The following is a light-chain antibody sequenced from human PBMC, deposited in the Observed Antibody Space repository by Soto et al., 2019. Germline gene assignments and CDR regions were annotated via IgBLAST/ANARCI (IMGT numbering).Light chain of an antibody. J-gene: IGKJ4*01. CDR2: DAF. CDR1: PSVSNS. Sequence: ESVLTQSPATLSLSPGERATLSCRASPSVSNSLAWYQHKPGQAPRLLIYDAFNRATGVPTRFSGSGSGTDFTLTISSLEPEDFAVYYCQQRNRWPPVNFGGGTRVEIK. CDR3: QQRNRWPPVN. V-gene: IGKV3-11*01.